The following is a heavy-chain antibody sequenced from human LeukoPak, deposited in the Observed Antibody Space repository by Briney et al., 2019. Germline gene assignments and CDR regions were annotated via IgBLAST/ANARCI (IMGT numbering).Heavy chain of an antibody. V-gene: IGHV3-23*01. CDR2: IRGSGDIT. CDR3: AKTRIVCTSVSCPGGGFDY. D-gene: IGHD2-2*01. CDR1: GFTFSSYA. Sequence: GGSLRLSCAASGFTFSSYAMSWVRQAPEKGLEWVSGIRGSGDITYYADSVKGRFTISRDNFKNTLYLQMNSLRAEDTAVYYCAKTRIVCTSVSCPGGGFDYWGHGTLVTVSS. J-gene: IGHJ4*01.